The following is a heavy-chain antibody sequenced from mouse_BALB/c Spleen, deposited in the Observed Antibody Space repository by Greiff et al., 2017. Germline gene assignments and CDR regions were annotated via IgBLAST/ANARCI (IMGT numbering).Heavy chain of an antibody. CDR2: INPSNGGT. V-gene: IGHV1S81*02. CDR1: GYTFPSYY. CDR3: TRGGYGSSYPAWYAY. J-gene: IGHJ3*01. D-gene: IGHD1-1*01. Sequence: QVQLKESGAELVKPGASVKLSCKASGYTFPSYYMYWVKQRPGQGLEWIGEINPSNGGTNFNEKFKSKATLTVDKSSSTAYMQLSSLTSEDSAVYYCTRGGYGSSYPAWYAYWGQGTLVTVSA.